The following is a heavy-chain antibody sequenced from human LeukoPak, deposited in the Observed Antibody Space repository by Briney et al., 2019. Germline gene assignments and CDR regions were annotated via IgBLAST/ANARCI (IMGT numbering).Heavy chain of an antibody. CDR2: IYYSGIT. D-gene: IGHD3-22*01. V-gene: IGHV4-39*01. CDR3: SRRRYYDGSGYLE. CDR1: GDSVSRSDSY. J-gene: IGHJ1*01. Sequence: SETLSLXCSVSGDSVSRSDSYWDWIRQPPVKGLEWIGTIYYSGITYYSPSLKSRVTMSVDPSNNQFSLNLRSVTAADTALYYCSRRRYYDGSGYLEWGQGTLLSVSS.